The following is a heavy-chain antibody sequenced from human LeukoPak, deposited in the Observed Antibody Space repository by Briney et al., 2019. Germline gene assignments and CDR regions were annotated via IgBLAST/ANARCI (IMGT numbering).Heavy chain of an antibody. J-gene: IGHJ4*02. CDR3: ARGGSRLTTAGDLDY. CDR1: RGSISNSGYY. D-gene: IGHD3-16*01. V-gene: IGHV4-39*01. Sequence: SETLSLTCTVSRGSISNSGYYWVWIRQPPGKGLEWIGSIYYSGSTYYSPSLKNRVTISVDTSRNQFSLKLTSVTAADTAVYYCARGGSRLTTAGDLDYWGQGALVTVSS. CDR2: IYYSGST.